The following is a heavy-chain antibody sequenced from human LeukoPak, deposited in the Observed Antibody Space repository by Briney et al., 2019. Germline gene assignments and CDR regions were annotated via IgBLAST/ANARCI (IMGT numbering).Heavy chain of an antibody. CDR2: ISSSGSTI. Sequence: PGGSLRLSCAASGFTFSDYYMSWIRQAPGKGLEWVSYISSSGSTIYYADSVKGRFTISRDNAKNSLYLQMNSLRAEDTAVYYCAKRSYGDYVYYYYYYMDVWGKGTTVTVSS. V-gene: IGHV3-11*04. CDR3: AKRSYGDYVYYYYYYMDV. D-gene: IGHD4-17*01. J-gene: IGHJ6*03. CDR1: GFTFSDYY.